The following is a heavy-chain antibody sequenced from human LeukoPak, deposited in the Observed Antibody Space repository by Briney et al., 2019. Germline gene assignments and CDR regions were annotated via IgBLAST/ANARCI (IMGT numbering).Heavy chain of an antibody. V-gene: IGHV3-21*01. Sequence: TGGSLRLSCAASGFTFSSYSMNWVRQAPGKGLEWVSSISSSSSYIYYAHSVKGRFTISRDNAKNSLYLQMNSLRAEDTAVYYCARVSAGATLEFDYWGQGTLVTVSS. CDR3: ARVSAGATLEFDY. CDR2: ISSSSSYI. J-gene: IGHJ4*02. CDR1: GFTFSSYS. D-gene: IGHD1-26*01.